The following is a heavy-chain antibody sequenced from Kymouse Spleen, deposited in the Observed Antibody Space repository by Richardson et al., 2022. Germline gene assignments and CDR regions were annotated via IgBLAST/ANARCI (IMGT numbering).Heavy chain of an antibody. CDR1: GFTFSSYW. CDR2: IKQDGSEK. V-gene: IGHV3-7*01. Sequence: EVQLVESGGGLVQPGGSLRLSCAASGFTFSSYWMSWVRQAPGKGLEWVANIKQDGSEKYYVDSVKGRFTISRDNAKNSLYLQMNSLRAEDTAVYYCARTYSYCTNGVCLSFDYWGQGTLVTVSS. D-gene: IGHD2-8*01. J-gene: IGHJ4*02. CDR3: ARTYSYCTNGVCLSFDY.